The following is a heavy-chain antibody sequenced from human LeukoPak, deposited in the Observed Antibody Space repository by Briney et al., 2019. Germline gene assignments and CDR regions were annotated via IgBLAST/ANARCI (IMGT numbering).Heavy chain of an antibody. CDR3: ARDAGAHYRSATVLDY. V-gene: IGHV3-7*01. J-gene: IGHJ4*02. CDR2: INQGGSEK. D-gene: IGHD6-19*01. Sequence: PGGSLRLSCEASGFTFRSYWMTWVRQAPGKGLELVANINQGGSEKYYVASVKGRFTSSRGNAKNSVYLQMNSLTDDDTAVYFCARDAGAHYRSATVLDYWGQGTLVTVSS. CDR1: GFTFRSYW.